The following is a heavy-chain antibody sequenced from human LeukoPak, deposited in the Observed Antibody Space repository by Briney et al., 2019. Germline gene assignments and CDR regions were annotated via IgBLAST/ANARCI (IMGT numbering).Heavy chain of an antibody. CDR3: ATDSSGAGLDAFDI. D-gene: IGHD6-19*01. CDR1: GYTLNELS. Sequence: ASVKVSCKVSGYTLNELSMYWVRQAPGKELEWMGGFDTEDGETIYTEKFQGRVTMTADTSTDTAYMELSRLISEDTGVYYCATDSSGAGLDAFDIWGQGTMVTVSS. CDR2: FDTEDGET. J-gene: IGHJ3*02. V-gene: IGHV1-24*01.